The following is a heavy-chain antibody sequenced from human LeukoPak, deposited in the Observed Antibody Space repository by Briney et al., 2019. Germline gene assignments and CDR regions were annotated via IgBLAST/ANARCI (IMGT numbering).Heavy chain of an antibody. J-gene: IGHJ5*02. D-gene: IGHD3-22*01. V-gene: IGHV1-69*05. Sequence: GASVKVSCKASGGTFSSYAISWVRQAPGQGLEWMGRIIPIFGTANYAQKFQGRVTITTDESTSTAYIELSRLRSEDTAVYYCAREGSSGYNNWFDPWGQGTLVTVSS. CDR1: GGTFSSYA. CDR3: AREGSSGYNNWFDP. CDR2: IIPIFGTA.